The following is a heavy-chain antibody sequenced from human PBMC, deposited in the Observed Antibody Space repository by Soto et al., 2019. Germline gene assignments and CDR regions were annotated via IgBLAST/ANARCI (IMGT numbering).Heavy chain of an antibody. D-gene: IGHD6-19*01. V-gene: IGHV3-49*03. CDR1: GFTFGDYG. CDR3: TRDQLHKWLGGIDY. Sequence: EVQLVESGGGLVQPGRSLRLSCTTSGFTFGDYGMSWFRQAPGKGLEWVGFIRSKAYGGTSDYAASVKGRFTISRDDSKNIAYLQMSSLKTEDTAVYYCTRDQLHKWLGGIDYWGQGTLVTVSS. J-gene: IGHJ4*02. CDR2: IRSKAYGGTS.